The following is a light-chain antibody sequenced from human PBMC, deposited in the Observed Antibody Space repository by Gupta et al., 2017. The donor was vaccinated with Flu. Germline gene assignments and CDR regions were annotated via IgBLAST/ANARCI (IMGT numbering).Light chain of an antibody. CDR2: DTY. J-gene: IGLJ2*01. V-gene: IGLV1-51*01. CDR1: SPNIENNY. Sequence: QSVLTQPPSVSAAPGVKVPISCSGSSPNIENNYVSWYQQLPGTAPKLLIYDTYAPPSGIPDRFSGSKSGTSATLGITGLQTGDEADYYCATWDTGLSAGVVFGGGTKLTVV. CDR3: ATWDTGLSAGVV.